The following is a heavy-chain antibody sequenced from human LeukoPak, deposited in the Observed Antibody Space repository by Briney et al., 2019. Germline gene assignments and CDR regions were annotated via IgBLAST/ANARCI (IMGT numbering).Heavy chain of an antibody. V-gene: IGHV4-34*01. CDR1: GGSFSGYY. D-gene: IGHD5-24*01. CDR3: ARDPYDGYNTNSAGF. Sequence: PSETLSLTCAVYGGSFSGYYWSWIRQPPGKGLEWIGEINHSGSTNYNPSLKSRVTISVDTSKNQFSLKLSSVTAADTAVYYCARDPYDGYNTNSAGFWGQGTLVTVSS. CDR2: INHSGST. J-gene: IGHJ4*02.